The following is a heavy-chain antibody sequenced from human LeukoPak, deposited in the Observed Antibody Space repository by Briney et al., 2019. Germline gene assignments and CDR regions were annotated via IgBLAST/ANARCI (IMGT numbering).Heavy chain of an antibody. CDR2: ISAYNGNT. CDR1: GYTFTSYG. D-gene: IGHD3-22*01. V-gene: IGHV1-18*01. CDR3: ARAYYYDSSGPTFDY. Sequence: ASVKVSCKASGYTFTSYGISWVRQAPGQGLEWMGWISAYNGNTNYAQKLQGRVTMTTDTSTSTAYVELRSLRSDDTAVYYCARAYYYDSSGPTFDYWGQGTLVTVSS. J-gene: IGHJ4*02.